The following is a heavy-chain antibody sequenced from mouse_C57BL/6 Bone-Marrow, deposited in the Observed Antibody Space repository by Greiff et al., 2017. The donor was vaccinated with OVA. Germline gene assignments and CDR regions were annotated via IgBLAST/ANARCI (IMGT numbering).Heavy chain of an antibody. CDR2: IWSDGST. CDR1: GFSLTSYG. V-gene: IGHV2-6-1*01. CDR3: ARHDGNYGHWYFDV. J-gene: IGHJ1*03. D-gene: IGHD2-1*01. Sequence: VKVVESGPGLVAPSQSLSITCTVSGFSLTSYGVHWVRQPPGKGLEWLVVIWSDGSTTYNSALKSRLSISKDNSKSQVFLKMNSLQTDDTAMYYCARHDGNYGHWYFDVWGTGTTVTVSS.